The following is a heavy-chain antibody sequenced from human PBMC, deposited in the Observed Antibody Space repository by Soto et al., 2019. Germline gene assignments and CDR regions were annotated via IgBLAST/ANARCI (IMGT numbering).Heavy chain of an antibody. Sequence: QVQLVQSGAEVKKPGSSVKVSCKASGGTFSSYTISWVRQAPGQGLEWMGRIIPILGIANYAQKFQGRVTITADKSTSTAYMELSSLRSEDTAVYYCAGDLRYCSSTSCREGVWFDPWGQGTLVTVSS. V-gene: IGHV1-69*02. D-gene: IGHD2-2*01. CDR3: AGDLRYCSSTSCREGVWFDP. CDR1: GGTFSSYT. CDR2: IIPILGIA. J-gene: IGHJ5*02.